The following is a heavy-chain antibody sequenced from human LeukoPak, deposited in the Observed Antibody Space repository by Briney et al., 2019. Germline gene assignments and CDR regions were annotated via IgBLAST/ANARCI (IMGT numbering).Heavy chain of an antibody. Sequence: GGSLRLSCAASGFTFSSYAMSWVRQAPGKGLEWVSAISGCGGSTYYADSVKGRFTISRDNSKNTLYLQMNSLRAEDTAVYYCARGKDIVVVPVDAFDIWGQGTMVTVSS. CDR2: ISGCGGST. V-gene: IGHV3-23*01. D-gene: IGHD2-2*01. J-gene: IGHJ3*02. CDR1: GFTFSSYA. CDR3: ARGKDIVVVPVDAFDI.